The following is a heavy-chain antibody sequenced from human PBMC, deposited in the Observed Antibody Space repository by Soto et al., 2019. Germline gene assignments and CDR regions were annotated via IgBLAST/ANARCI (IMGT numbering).Heavy chain of an antibody. CDR3: ARGGTVVTPGDWFDP. CDR2: IYYSGST. D-gene: IGHD2-21*02. Sequence: SETLSLTCTVSGGSISSGDYYWSWIRQPPGKGLEWIGYIYYSGSTNYNPSLKSRVTISVDTSKNQFSLKLSSVTAADTAVYYCARGGTVVTPGDWFDPWGQGTLVTVSS. CDR1: GGSISSGDYY. J-gene: IGHJ5*02. V-gene: IGHV4-30-4*01.